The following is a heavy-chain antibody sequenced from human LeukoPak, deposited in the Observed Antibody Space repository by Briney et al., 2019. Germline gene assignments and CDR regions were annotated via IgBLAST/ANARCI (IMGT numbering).Heavy chain of an antibody. CDR3: VKDNPVLHY. CDR1: GLTFNTCG. CDR2: IRPDGTKK. J-gene: IGHJ4*02. Sequence: PGGSLRLSCTTSGLTFNTCGMHWVRQAPGRGLGWLTLIRPDGTKKFYSDSVKGRFTVSRDNSKNMLYLEMNSLRSEDTAVYYCVKDNPVLHYWGQGILVTVSS. V-gene: IGHV3-30*02.